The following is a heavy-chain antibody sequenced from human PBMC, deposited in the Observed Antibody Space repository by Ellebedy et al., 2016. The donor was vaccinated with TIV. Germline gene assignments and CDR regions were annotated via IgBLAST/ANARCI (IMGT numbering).Heavy chain of an antibody. CDR3: ARSENPTKAVSASFDY. Sequence: ASVKVSCXASGYTFSSYDMNWVRQAPGQRLEWMGWINAGSGNTKFSLKLQDRVTITRDTSASTAYMELSSLRSEDTAVYYCARSENPTKAVSASFDYWGQGTLVTVSS. V-gene: IGHV1-3*01. D-gene: IGHD2-2*01. CDR1: GYTFSSYD. J-gene: IGHJ4*02. CDR2: INAGSGNT.